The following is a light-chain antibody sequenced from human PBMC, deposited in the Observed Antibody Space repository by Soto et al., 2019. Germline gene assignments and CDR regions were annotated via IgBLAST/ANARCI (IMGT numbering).Light chain of an antibody. CDR3: QQSYRTAHT. J-gene: IGKJ2*01. Sequence: DIQMTQSPSSLSASVGDRVTITCRASPGASTYLIWYQQRQGRAPKLLIYAASTLLGGVPSRFSGSGSGTNFTLTISSLQPVDFATYYCQQSYRTAHTFGQGTKLE. CDR1: PGASTY. CDR2: AAS. V-gene: IGKV1-39*01.